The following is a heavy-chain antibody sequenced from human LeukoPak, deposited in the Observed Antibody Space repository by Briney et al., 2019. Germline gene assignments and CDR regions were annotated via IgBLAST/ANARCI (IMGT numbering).Heavy chain of an antibody. CDR1: GYTFTGYY. J-gene: IGHJ3*02. CDR2: INAGNGDT. V-gene: IGHV1-3*01. D-gene: IGHD6-19*01. CDR3: ARVYSSGWYGGAFDI. Sequence: ASVKVSCKASGYTFTGYYMHWVRQAPGQRLEWMGWINAGNGDTKYSQKFQGRVTITRDTSASTVYMELSSLRSEDTAVYYCARVYSSGWYGGAFDIWGQGTMVIVSS.